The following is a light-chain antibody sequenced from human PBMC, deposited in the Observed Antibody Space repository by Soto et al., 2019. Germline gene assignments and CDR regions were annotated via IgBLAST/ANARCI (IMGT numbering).Light chain of an antibody. CDR3: QQSYSTPLLT. CDR1: QSISSY. V-gene: IGKV1-39*01. Sequence: DIQMTQSSSSLSASVGDRVTITCRASQSISSYLNWYQQKPGKAPKLLVYAASSLQSGVPSRFSGSGSGTDFTLTISSLQPEDFATYYCQQSYSTPLLTFGGGTKVDI. CDR2: AAS. J-gene: IGKJ4*01.